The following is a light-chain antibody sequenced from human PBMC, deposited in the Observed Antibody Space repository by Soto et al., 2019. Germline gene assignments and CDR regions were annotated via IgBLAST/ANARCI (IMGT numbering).Light chain of an antibody. CDR3: SSFSSRNTLV. CDR1: SRDVGAYNL. CDR2: EVR. V-gene: IGLV2-14*01. Sequence: QSALTQRGSVSGSPGQSITISCSGTSRDVGAYNLVSWYQQRPGEAPKLLIYEVRNRPSGLSYRFSGSKSGNTASLTISSLLPEDEADYFCSSFSSRNTLVFGGGTKVTVL. J-gene: IGLJ2*01.